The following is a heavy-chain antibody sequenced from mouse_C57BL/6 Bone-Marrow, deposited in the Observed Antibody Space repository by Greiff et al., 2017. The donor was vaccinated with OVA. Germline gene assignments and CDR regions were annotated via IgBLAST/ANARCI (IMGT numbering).Heavy chain of an antibody. CDR3: ARQRSY. J-gene: IGHJ3*01. CDR2: ISSGGSYT. Sequence: EVNLVESGGDLVKPGGSLKLSCAASGFTFSSYGMSWVRQTPDKRLEWVATISSGGSYTYYPDSVKGRFTISRDNAKNTLYLQMSSLKSEDTAMYYCARQRSYWGQGTLVTVSA. CDR1: GFTFSSYG. V-gene: IGHV5-6*01.